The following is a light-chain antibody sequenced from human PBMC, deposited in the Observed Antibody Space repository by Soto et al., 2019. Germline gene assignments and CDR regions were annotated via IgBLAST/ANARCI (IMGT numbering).Light chain of an antibody. CDR3: SSYTSSSTYNYV. Sequence: QSVLTQPASVSGSPGQSITISCTGTSSDVVGYNYVSWYQQHPGKAPKLMIYEVSNRPSGVSNRFSGSKSGNTASLTISGLQAEDEADYYCSSYTSSSTYNYVFGTGTKVTLL. V-gene: IGLV2-14*01. CDR1: SSDVVGYNY. J-gene: IGLJ1*01. CDR2: EVS.